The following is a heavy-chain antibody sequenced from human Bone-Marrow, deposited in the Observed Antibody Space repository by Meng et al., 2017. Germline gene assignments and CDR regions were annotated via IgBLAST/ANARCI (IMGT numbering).Heavy chain of an antibody. CDR2: IIPIFGTA. D-gene: IGHD2-8*01. CDR3: ARGQYCTTGACPYYFDY. V-gene: IGHV1-69*13. CDR1: GGTFSSYA. Sequence: SVKVSCKASGGTFSSYAISWVRQAPGQGLEWMGGIIPIFGTANYAQKFQGRVTITADESTSTAYMELSSLRSEDTAVYYCARGQYCTTGACPYYFDYWGQGALVTVSS. J-gene: IGHJ4*02.